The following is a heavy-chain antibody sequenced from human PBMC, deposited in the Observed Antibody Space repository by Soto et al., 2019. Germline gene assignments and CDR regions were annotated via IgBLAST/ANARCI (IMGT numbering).Heavy chain of an antibody. D-gene: IGHD6-13*01. Sequence: LRLSFTASGFTFGDYAMSWFRQAPGKGLEWVGFIRSKAYGGTTEYAASVKGRFTISRDDSKSIAYLQMNSLKTEDTAVYYCTRARAGAAAGTRKYYYYYGMDVWGQGTTVTVSS. CDR3: TRARAGAAAGTRKYYYYYGMDV. J-gene: IGHJ6*02. V-gene: IGHV3-49*03. CDR1: GFTFGDYA. CDR2: IRSKAYGGTT.